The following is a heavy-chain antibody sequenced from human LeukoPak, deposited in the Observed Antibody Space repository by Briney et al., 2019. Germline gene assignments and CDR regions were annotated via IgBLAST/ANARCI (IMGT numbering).Heavy chain of an antibody. J-gene: IGHJ3*02. Sequence: QTLSLTCALSGDSVSSNSATWNWIRXSPSRGLEWLGRTYYRSNLYNDYAVSVKSRIIINADTSKNQFSLQLNSVTPEDTAVYYCARKSGAFDIWGQGTMVTVSS. CDR1: GDSVSSNSAT. CDR2: TYYRSNLYN. V-gene: IGHV6-1*01. CDR3: ARKSGAFDI.